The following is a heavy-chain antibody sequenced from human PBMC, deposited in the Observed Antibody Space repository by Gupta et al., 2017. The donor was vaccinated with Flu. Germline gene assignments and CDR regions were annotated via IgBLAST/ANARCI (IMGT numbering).Heavy chain of an antibody. CDR3: TLLSSSLPLNY. CDR1: GGSTCVPSYY. Sequence: QLQLQDSGPGLVKPSVTLSRTCSVSGGSTCVPSYYWGWVVQPPGKGLECIGSAYYHGCAYYNPSLSSRVSISVDTSKNQFSLKLTAVTAADMAVYYCTLLSSSLPLNYWGQGTLVTVPS. V-gene: IGHV4-39*01. CDR2: AYYHGCA. J-gene: IGHJ4*02.